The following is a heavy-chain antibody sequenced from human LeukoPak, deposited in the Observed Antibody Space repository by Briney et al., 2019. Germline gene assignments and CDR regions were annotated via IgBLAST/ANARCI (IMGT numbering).Heavy chain of an antibody. Sequence: PSETLSLTCAVYGGSFSGYYWSWIRQPPGKGLEWIGEINHSGSTNYNPSLKSRVTISVDTSKNQFSLKLSSVTAADTAVYYCARGAVRDYCSGGSCYYYHYGMDVWGQGTTVTVSS. V-gene: IGHV4-34*01. D-gene: IGHD2-15*01. CDR3: ARGAVRDYCSGGSCYYYHYGMDV. J-gene: IGHJ6*02. CDR2: INHSGST. CDR1: GGSFSGYY.